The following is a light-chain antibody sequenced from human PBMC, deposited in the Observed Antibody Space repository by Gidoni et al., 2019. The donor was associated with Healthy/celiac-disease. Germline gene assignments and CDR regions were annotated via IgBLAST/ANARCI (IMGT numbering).Light chain of an antibody. CDR1: KLVDKY. CDR3: QAWDSSTEVV. V-gene: IGLV3-1*01. Sequence: SYELTQPPSVSVSPGKTASITCSGDKLVDKYACWYQQKPGQSPVLVIYKDSNRPSGIPERFPGSNSGNTATLTIIGTQAMDEADYYCQAWDSSTEVVFGGGTKLTVL. CDR2: KDS. J-gene: IGLJ2*01.